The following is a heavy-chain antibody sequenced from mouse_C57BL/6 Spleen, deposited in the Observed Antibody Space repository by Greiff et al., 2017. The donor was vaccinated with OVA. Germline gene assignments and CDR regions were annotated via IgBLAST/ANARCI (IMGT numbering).Heavy chain of an antibody. Sequence: QVQLKQSGPELVKPGASVKISCKASGYAFSSSWMNWVKQRPGKGLEWIGRIYPGDGDTHYNGKFKGKATLTADKSSSPAYMQISSLTYEDSAVYVWTKTAQAPWFAYWGQGTLGTVSA. D-gene: IGHD3-2*02. J-gene: IGHJ3*01. CDR2: IYPGDGDT. V-gene: IGHV1-82*01. CDR3: TKTAQAPWFAY. CDR1: GYAFSSSW.